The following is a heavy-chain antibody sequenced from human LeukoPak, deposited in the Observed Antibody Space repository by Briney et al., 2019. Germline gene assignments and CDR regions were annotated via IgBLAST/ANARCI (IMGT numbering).Heavy chain of an antibody. CDR2: ISGPGSTK. CDR3: AKVRGGFTYGGYFDH. Sequence: GGSLRLSCATSGFTVGYNYMTWVRQAPGKGLVWVSTISGPGSTKYYADSVEGRFTISRDDSKNNLFLQMNSLRVEDTAVYYCAKVRGGFTYGGYFDHWGQGALVIVSS. CDR1: GFTVGYNY. J-gene: IGHJ4*02. V-gene: IGHV3-23*01. D-gene: IGHD5-18*01.